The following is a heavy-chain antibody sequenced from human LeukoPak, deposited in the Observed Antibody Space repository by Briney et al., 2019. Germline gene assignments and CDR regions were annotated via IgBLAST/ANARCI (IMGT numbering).Heavy chain of an antibody. J-gene: IGHJ6*03. D-gene: IGHD6-19*01. CDR2: INPSGGST. Sequence: ASVKVSCKASGYTFTSYYMHWVRQAPGQGLEWMGIINPSGGSTSYAQKFQGRVTMTRVMSTSTVYMELSSLRSEDTAVYYCARGVGAVAGTHYYYMDVWGKGTTVTVSS. CDR3: ARGVGAVAGTHYYYMDV. V-gene: IGHV1-46*01. CDR1: GYTFTSYY.